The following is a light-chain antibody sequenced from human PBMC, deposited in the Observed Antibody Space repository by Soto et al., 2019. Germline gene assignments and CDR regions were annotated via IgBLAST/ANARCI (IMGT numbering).Light chain of an antibody. J-gene: IGLJ2*01. CDR1: SSDVGGYNY. CDR2: DVS. CDR3: SSYTSSSTLEVV. V-gene: IGLV2-14*03. Sequence: QSALTQPASVSGSPGQLITISCTGTSSDVGGYNYVSWYQQHPAKAPKLMIYDVSNRPSGVSNRFSGSKSGNTASLTISGLQAEDDADYYCSSYTSSSTLEVVFGGGTKLTVL.